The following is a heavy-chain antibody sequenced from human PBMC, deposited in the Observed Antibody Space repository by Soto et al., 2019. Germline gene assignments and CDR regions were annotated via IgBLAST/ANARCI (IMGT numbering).Heavy chain of an antibody. J-gene: IGHJ6*02. D-gene: IGHD2-15*01. CDR3: ARLTSILYGMDV. CDR2: SSGSSVSI. Sequence: EVQLVESGGGSVQPGGSLRLSCGAAGFTFSSYSMNWVRQAPGKGLEWVSYSSGSSVSIYYADSVKGRFTVSRDNAQNSLFLELNSLGDEDTAVDYCARLTSILYGMDVWGRGTTVTVSS. V-gene: IGHV3-48*02. CDR1: GFTFSSYS.